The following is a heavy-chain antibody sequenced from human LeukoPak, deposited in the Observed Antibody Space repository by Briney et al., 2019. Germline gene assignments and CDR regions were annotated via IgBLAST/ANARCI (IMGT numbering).Heavy chain of an antibody. V-gene: IGHV3-48*04. D-gene: IGHD6-13*01. CDR2: ISSSSFKI. CDR1: EFTFVRYA. CDR3: VRDPSYGSSWYYYMDV. J-gene: IGHJ6*03. Sequence: GGSLRLSCAASEFTFVRYAMNWVRRAPGKGLKWVSYISSSSFKIGYADSVKGRFTISRDNSKNSLYLQMDSLRVEDTAVYYCVRDPSYGSSWYYYMDVWGKGTTVTVSS.